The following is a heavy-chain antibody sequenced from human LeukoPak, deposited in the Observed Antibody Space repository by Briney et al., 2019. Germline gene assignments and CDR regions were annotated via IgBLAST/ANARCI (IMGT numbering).Heavy chain of an antibody. CDR3: ARGRYSGYDHMGDY. CDR1: GYTFTGYY. Sequence: GASVTVSCKASGYTFTGYYMHWVRQAPGQGLEWMGWINPNSGGTNYAQKFQGRVTMTRDTSISTAYMELSRLRSDDTAVYYCARGRYSGYDHMGDYWGQGTLVTVSS. D-gene: IGHD5-12*01. J-gene: IGHJ4*02. V-gene: IGHV1-2*02. CDR2: INPNSGGT.